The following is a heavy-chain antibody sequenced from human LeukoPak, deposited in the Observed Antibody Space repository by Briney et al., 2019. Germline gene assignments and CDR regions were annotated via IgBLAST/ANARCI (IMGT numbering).Heavy chain of an antibody. CDR3: ARDGLAMVTDY. CDR1: GFTFSSYG. Sequence: GGSLRLSRAASGFTFSSYGMHWVRQAPGKGLEWVAVIWYDGSNKYYADSVKGRFTISRDNSKNTLYLQMNSLRAEDTAVYYCARDGLAMVTDYWGQGTLVTVSS. J-gene: IGHJ4*02. D-gene: IGHD5-18*01. CDR2: IWYDGSNK. V-gene: IGHV3-33*01.